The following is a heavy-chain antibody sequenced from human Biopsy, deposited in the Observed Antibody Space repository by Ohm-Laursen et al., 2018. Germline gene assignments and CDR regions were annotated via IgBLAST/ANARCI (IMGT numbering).Heavy chain of an antibody. D-gene: IGHD2/OR15-2a*01. CDR2: IYSGGNT. V-gene: IGHV4-61*01. CDR3: ARGMRTTGWPYFDY. Sequence: SETLSLTCTLSGCSIIPSGPENWSWIRQPPGQGLQYIGFIYSGGNTNYNPSLRSRVTMSVDTSKNQFSLRLNSVTAADTAVYYCARGMRTTGWPYFDYWGQGILVTVSS. CDR1: GCSIIPSGPEN. J-gene: IGHJ4*02.